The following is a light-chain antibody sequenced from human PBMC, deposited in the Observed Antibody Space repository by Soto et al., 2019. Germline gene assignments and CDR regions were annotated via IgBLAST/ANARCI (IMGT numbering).Light chain of an antibody. Sequence: NFMLTQPHSVSESPGKTVTISCTRSSGSIVSNYVQWYQQRPGSSPTTVIYEDNHRPSGVPDRFSGSIDSSSNSASLTISGLKTEDEADYYWQSYDGTNPWVLGGGTKLTVL. V-gene: IGLV6-57*01. CDR2: EDN. J-gene: IGLJ3*02. CDR3: QSYDGTNPWV. CDR1: SGSIVSNY.